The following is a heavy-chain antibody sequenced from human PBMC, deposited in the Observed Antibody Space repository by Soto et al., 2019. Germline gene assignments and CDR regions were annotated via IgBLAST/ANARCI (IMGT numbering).Heavy chain of an antibody. CDR1: GGSISSFY. D-gene: IGHD3-16*01. CDR2: IYYSGST. V-gene: IGHV4-59*12. J-gene: IGHJ4*02. CDR3: ARVLGDAGFDY. Sequence: PSETLSLTCTVSGGSISSFYWNWIRQPPGKGLEWIGYIYYSGSTNYNPSLKSRVTISVDTSKNQFSLKLSSVTAADTAVYYCARVLGDAGFDYWGQGTLVTVSS.